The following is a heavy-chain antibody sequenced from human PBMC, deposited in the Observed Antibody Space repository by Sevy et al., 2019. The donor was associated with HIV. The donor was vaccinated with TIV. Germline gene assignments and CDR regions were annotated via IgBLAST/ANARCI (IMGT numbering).Heavy chain of an antibody. D-gene: IGHD3-10*01. V-gene: IGHV3-48*02. CDR3: ARAYSGSYFYGMDV. J-gene: IGHJ6*01. Sequence: GGSLRLSCAAPGFSFSSYSMNWVRQAPGKGLEWVSYSSPTSSSIYYADSVKGRFTISRDNAKNSLYLQMNSLRDEDTAVYYCARAYSGSYFYGMDVWGQGTTVTVSS. CDR1: GFSFSSYS. CDR2: SSPTSSSI.